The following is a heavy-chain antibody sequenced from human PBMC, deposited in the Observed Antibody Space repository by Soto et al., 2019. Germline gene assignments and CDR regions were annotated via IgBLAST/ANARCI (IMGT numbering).Heavy chain of an antibody. CDR2: IHNSGSP. Sequence: SETLSLTFSVSGASIYNGGYFWSWIRQSPGKGLEWIGHIHNSGSPYNNPSLKSRVTISADTSMNQFSLALTSVTAADTAMYYCARIVVVTAYYFDYWGQGTLVTVSS. CDR3: ARIVVVTAYYFDY. J-gene: IGHJ4*02. V-gene: IGHV4-30-4*01. CDR1: GASIYNGGYF. D-gene: IGHD3-22*01.